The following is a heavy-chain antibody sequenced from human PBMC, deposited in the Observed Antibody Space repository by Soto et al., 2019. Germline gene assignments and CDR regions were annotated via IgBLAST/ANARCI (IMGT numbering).Heavy chain of an antibody. J-gene: IGHJ4*02. V-gene: IGHV3-30-3*01. Sequence: GGSLRLSCAPSGFTFSSYAMHWVRQAQGKGLEWVAVISYDGSNKYYADSVKGRFTISRDNSKNTLYLQMNSLRAEDTAVYYCARDPNRPMIVVVTQQFDYWGQGTLVTVSS. CDR3: ARDPNRPMIVVVTQQFDY. CDR1: GFTFSSYA. D-gene: IGHD3-22*01. CDR2: ISYDGSNK.